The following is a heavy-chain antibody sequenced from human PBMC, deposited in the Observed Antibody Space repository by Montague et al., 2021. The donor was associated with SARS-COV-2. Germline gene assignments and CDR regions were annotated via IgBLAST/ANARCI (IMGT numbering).Heavy chain of an antibody. V-gene: IGHV4-34*01. Sequence: SETLSLTCAIDGESFSGYYWTWIRQPPGKGLEYIGGINHTENTKYNPSLKSRGTIFIDTSKIQFSLNLTSVTAADTAVYFCARGRYYYGSGTYFDLWGQGVLVTVSS. J-gene: IGHJ4*02. D-gene: IGHD3-10*01. CDR2: INHTENT. CDR1: GESFSGYY. CDR3: ARGRYYYGSGTYFDL.